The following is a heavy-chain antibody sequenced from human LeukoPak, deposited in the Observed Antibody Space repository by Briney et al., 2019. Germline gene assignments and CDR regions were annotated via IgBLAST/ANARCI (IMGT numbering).Heavy chain of an antibody. CDR1: GFPLSSHA. Sequence: GALELSCSASGFPLSSHAMPWGRQAPGKGLEGVAVISYDGSHKYYADSVKGRFTISRDNSKNTLYLQMNSLRAEDTAVYYCVKSPGTTFDYFDYWGQGTLVTVSS. V-gene: IGHV3-30-3*02. D-gene: IGHD1-1*01. CDR2: ISYDGSHK. J-gene: IGHJ4*02. CDR3: VKSPGTTFDYFDY.